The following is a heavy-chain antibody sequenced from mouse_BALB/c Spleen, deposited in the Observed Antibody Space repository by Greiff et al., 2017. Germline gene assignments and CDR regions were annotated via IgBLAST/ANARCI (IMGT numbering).Heavy chain of an antibody. CDR2: IWSDGST. V-gene: IGHV2-6-2*01. CDR1: GFSLTSYG. CDR3: ARHGGYYVGYAMDY. J-gene: IGHJ4*01. D-gene: IGHD2-3*01. Sequence: QVQLQQSRPDLVAPSQSLSITCTVSGFSLTSYGVHWVRQPPGKGLEWLVVIWSDGSTTYNSALKSRLSISKDNSKSQVFLKMNSLQTDDTAMYYCARHGGYYVGYAMDYWGRGTSVTVSS.